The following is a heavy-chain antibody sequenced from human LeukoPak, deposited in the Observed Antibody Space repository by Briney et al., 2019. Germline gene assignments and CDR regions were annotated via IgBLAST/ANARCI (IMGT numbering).Heavy chain of an antibody. CDR3: AKDISAYGVRNYYFDY. Sequence: LPGGSLRLSCVASGFSFDDYGMFWVRQTPGKGLEWVSGISWNGGNIGYADSVKGRFTISRDNAKNSLYLQMNSLRAEDTALYYCAKDISAYGVRNYYFDYWGQGTLVTVSS. CDR1: GFSFDDYG. CDR2: ISWNGGNI. J-gene: IGHJ4*02. D-gene: IGHD1-1*01. V-gene: IGHV3-9*01.